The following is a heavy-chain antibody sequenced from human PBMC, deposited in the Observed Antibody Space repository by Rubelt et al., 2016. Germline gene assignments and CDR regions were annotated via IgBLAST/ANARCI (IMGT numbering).Heavy chain of an antibody. D-gene: IGHD6-19*01. CDR2: IKSDGSAT. CDR3: AREVIAVAATDY. J-gene: IGHJ4*02. CDR1: GFTFSNHW. V-gene: IGHV3-74*01. Sequence: GGGVFQPGRSLRLSCAASGFTFSNHWMHWVRQAPGKGLVWVSRIKSDGSATNYADSVKGRFTVSRDNAKNSLYLQMNSLRVEDTAVYYCAREVIAVAATDYWGQGTLVTVS.